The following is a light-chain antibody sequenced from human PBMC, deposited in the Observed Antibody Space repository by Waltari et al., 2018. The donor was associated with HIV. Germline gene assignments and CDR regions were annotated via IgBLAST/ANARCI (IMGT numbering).Light chain of an antibody. CDR2: LTS. CDR3: MQALQRPLT. Sequence: DIVMTQSPPALVVTPGEPASITCRSSRSLLETNGFHFLQWYVQKSGQSPQLLMYLTSRRASGVPDRFSGCGSGTDFTLRISRVEAEDVGVYYCMQALQRPLTFGGGTKVEI. V-gene: IGKV2-28*01. CDR1: RSLLETNGFHF. J-gene: IGKJ4*01.